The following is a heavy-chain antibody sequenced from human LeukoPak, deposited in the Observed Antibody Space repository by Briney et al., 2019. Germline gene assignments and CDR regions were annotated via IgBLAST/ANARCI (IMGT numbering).Heavy chain of an antibody. J-gene: IGHJ4*02. CDR3: ARRGYSYGYGGYYFDY. D-gene: IGHD5-18*01. CDR2: IYPGDSDT. CDR1: GYSFTSYW. V-gene: IGHV5-51*01. Sequence: GESLKISGKGSGYSFTSYWIGWVRQMPGKGLEWMGIIYPGDSDTRYSPSFQGQVTISADKSISTAYLQWSSLKASDTAMYYCARRGYSYGYGGYYFDYWGQGTLVTVSS.